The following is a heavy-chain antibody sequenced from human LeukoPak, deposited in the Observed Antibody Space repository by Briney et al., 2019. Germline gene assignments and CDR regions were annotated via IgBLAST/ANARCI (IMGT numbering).Heavy chain of an antibody. CDR2: ISSSGIST. J-gene: IGHJ1*01. V-gene: IGHV3-23*01. CDR3: AKVGNEEVYAAFQD. CDR1: GFTFSNYW. Sequence: GGSLRLSCAASGFTFSNYWMSWVRQAPGKGLEWVSGISSSGISTYYADSVKGRFAISRDLSKNTLYLQMNSLRAEDTAVYYCAKVGNEEVYAAFQDWGQGTLVTVSS. D-gene: IGHD2-8*01.